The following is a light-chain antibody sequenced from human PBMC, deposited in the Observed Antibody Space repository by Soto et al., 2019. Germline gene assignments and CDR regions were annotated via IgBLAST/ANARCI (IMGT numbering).Light chain of an antibody. CDR3: QQFNTWPRT. Sequence: EIEMTHSPATLSVSPWERATLSCRASQSVISNLAWYQQKPGQAPRRLIYGASIRATGIPDRFSGSGSGTDFTLTISSPQSEDLGIYYCQQFNTWPRTFGQGTKVDIK. V-gene: IGKV3D-15*01. J-gene: IGKJ1*01. CDR2: GAS. CDR1: QSVISN.